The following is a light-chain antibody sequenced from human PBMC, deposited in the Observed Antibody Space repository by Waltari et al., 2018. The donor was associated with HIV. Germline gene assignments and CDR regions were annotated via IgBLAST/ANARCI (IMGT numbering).Light chain of an antibody. CDR1: QNLLHSNGNNY. CDR2: LSS. J-gene: IGKJ1*01. CDR3: MQSLQSPWT. V-gene: IGKV2-28*01. Sequence: IVLTQSPVSLPVIPGEPASISCRSSQNLLHSNGNNYLEWYVLKPGRSPQRLIYLSSNRAYGVPDRLSGSGSGTDFTLRISRVAAEDVGVYYCMQSLQSPWTFGQGTKV.